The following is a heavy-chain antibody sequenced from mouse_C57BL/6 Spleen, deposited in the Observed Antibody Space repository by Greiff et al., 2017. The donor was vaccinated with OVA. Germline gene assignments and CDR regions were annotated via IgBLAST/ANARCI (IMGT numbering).Heavy chain of an antibody. CDR1: GYTFTSYD. V-gene: IGHV1-85*01. CDR3: ARLGRELPYAMDY. Sequence: QVQLQQSGPELVKPGASVKLSCKASGYTFTSYDINWVKQRPGQGLEWIGWIYPRDGSTTYNEKFKGKATLTVDTSSSTTYLELHSLTSEDSTVYFCARLGRELPYAMDYWGQGTSVTVSS. J-gene: IGHJ4*01. CDR2: IYPRDGST.